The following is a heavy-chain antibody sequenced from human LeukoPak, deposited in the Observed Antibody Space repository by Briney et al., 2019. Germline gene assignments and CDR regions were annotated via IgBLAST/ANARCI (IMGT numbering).Heavy chain of an antibody. J-gene: IGHJ4*02. CDR3: ARWPIAYCGGDCYSDFDY. CDR2: ISSSSSYI. V-gene: IGHV3-21*01. D-gene: IGHD2-21*02. Sequence: GGSLRLSCAASGFTFSSYSMNWVRQAPGKGLEWVSSISSSSSYIYYADSVKGRFTISRDNAKNSLYLQMNSLRAEDTAVYYCARWPIAYCGGDCYSDFDYWGQGTLVTVSS. CDR1: GFTFSSYS.